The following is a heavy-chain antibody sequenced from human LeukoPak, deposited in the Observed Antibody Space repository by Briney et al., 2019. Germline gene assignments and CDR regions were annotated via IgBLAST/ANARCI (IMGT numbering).Heavy chain of an antibody. CDR2: ISWDGGST. V-gene: IGHV3-43*01. Sequence: GGSLRLSCAASGFTFDDYTMHWVRQAPGKGLEWVSLISWDGGSTYYADSVKGRFTISRDNSKNSLYLQMNSLRTEDTALYYCAKGQGRFYCSGGSCLPFDYWGQGTLVTVSS. CDR3: AKGQGRFYCSGGSCLPFDY. D-gene: IGHD2-15*01. J-gene: IGHJ4*02. CDR1: GFTFDDYT.